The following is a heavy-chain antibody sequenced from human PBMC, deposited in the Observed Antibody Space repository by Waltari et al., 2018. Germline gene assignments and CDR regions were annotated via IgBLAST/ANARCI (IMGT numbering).Heavy chain of an antibody. CDR2: IDTCGVP. Sequence: QVQLQESGPGLVKPSETLSLTCTVSGGSISSYYWSWIRQPPGKGLGWIVYIDTCGVPNDHPSLRVRVTISVDTAKNQFSLKLSSVTAADTAVYYFAGVLVLRGVPRWFDPLGQGTLVTVSS. CDR1: GGSISSYY. V-gene: IGHV4-4*09. CDR3: AGVLVLRGVPRWFDP. D-gene: IGHD1-1*01. J-gene: IGHJ5*02.